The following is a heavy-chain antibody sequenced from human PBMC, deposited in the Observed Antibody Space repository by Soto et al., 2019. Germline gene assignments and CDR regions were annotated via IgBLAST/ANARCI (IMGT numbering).Heavy chain of an antibody. Sequence: ASVXGCCKSAFYSVTSYGIMFGLQAPGQGLEWMGWISAYNGNTNYAQKLQGRVTMTTDKSTSTAYMELRSLRSDDTAVYYCATDIRITHLINAFDICGKGTMVNVSS. CDR3: ATDIRITHLINAFDI. V-gene: IGHV1-18*04. D-gene: IGHD3-10*01. J-gene: IGHJ3*02. CDR2: ISAYNGNT. CDR1: FYSVTSYG.